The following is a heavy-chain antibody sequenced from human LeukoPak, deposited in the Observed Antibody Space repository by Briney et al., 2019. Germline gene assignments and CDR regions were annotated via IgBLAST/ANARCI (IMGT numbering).Heavy chain of an antibody. V-gene: IGHV3-21*01. CDR1: GFTFSSYS. Sequence: PGGSLRLSCAASGFTFSSYSMNWVRQAPGKGLEWVSSISSSSSYIYYADPVKGRFTISRDNAKNSLYLQMNSLRAEDTAVYYCARPGVGLVVPAAIDSAGIFWGQGTLVTVSS. CDR2: ISSSSSYI. D-gene: IGHD2-2*01. J-gene: IGHJ4*02. CDR3: ARPGVGLVVPAAIDSAGIF.